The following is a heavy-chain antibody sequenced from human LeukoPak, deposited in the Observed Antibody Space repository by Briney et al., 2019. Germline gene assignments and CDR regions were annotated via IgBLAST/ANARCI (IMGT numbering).Heavy chain of an antibody. Sequence: SETLSLTCTVSGGSISSYYWSWLRQPAGKGLEWIGRIYTSGSTNYNPSLKSRVTMSVDTSKNQFSLKLSSVTAADTAVYYCARDGLGYCTNGVCYTAYYFDYWGQGTLVTVSS. CDR1: GGSISSYY. CDR2: IYTSGST. D-gene: IGHD2-8*01. J-gene: IGHJ4*02. CDR3: ARDGLGYCTNGVCYTAYYFDY. V-gene: IGHV4-4*07.